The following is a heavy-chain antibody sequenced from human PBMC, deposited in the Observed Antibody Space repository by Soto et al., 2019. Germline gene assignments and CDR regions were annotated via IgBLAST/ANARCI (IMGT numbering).Heavy chain of an antibody. CDR1: GYTFTSYD. D-gene: IGHD2-2*02. V-gene: IGHV1-8*01. Sequence: ASVKVSCKASGYTFTSYDINWVRQATGQGLERMGWMNPNSGNTGYAQKFQGRVTMTRNTSISTAYMELSSLRSEDTAVYYCASTLGYCSSTSCYTLAYWGQGTLVTVSS. J-gene: IGHJ4*02. CDR3: ASTLGYCSSTSCYTLAY. CDR2: MNPNSGNT.